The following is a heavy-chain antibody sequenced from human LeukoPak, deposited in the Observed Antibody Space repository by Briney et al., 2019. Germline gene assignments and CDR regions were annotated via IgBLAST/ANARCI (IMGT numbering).Heavy chain of an antibody. CDR2: INPNSGGT. V-gene: IGHV1-2*02. CDR1: GYTFTGYY. D-gene: IGHD3-10*01. CDR3: ARVPEGLLWFGRTYYFDY. Sequence: GASVKVSCKASGYTFTGYYMHWVRQAPGQGLEWMGWINPNSGGTNYAQKFQGRVTMTRDTSISTAYMELSRLRSDDTAVYYCARVPEGLLWFGRTYYFDYWGQGSLVIVSS. J-gene: IGHJ4*02.